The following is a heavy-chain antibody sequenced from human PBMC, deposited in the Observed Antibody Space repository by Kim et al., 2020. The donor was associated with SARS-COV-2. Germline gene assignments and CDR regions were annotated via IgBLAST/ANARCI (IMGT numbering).Heavy chain of an antibody. Sequence: GESLKISCKGSGYTFITYWISWVRQMPGKGLELMGRIDPSDSSTHYRPSFQGHVTISADKSISTAYLQWSSLKASDTAMYYCARLSMSGYTTNAFDIWGQGTMGNVAS. J-gene: IGHJ3*02. CDR1: GYTFITYW. D-gene: IGHD3-10*02. CDR2: IDPSDSST. V-gene: IGHV5-10-1*01. CDR3: ARLSMSGYTTNAFDI.